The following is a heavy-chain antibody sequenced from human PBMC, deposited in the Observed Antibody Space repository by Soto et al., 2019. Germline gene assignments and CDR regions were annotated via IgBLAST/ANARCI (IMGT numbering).Heavy chain of an antibody. V-gene: IGHV4-39*01. CDR3: AYGSSSAGIDY. J-gene: IGHJ4*02. CDR1: GDSMRGYHFY. CDR2: AYFSGGNT. D-gene: IGHD6-25*01. Sequence: KASETLSLTCSVSGDSMRGYHFYWGWIRQAPGKGLEWSGSAYFSGGNTYYSPSLKSRVSISVDTSKNEFSLRLTSLTAADTAVYFCAYGSSSAGIDYWGQGTLVTVSS.